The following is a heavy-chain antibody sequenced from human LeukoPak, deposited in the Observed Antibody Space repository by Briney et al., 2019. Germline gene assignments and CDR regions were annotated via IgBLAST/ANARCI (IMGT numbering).Heavy chain of an antibody. D-gene: IGHD3-22*01. CDR1: GFTISSYA. V-gene: IGHV3-30-3*01. Sequence: GGSLRLSCAASGFTISSYAMHWVRQAPGKGLEWVAVISYDGSNKYYADSVKGRFTISRDNSKNTLYLQMNSLRAEDTAVYYCARATDDYYDSSGYPDYWGQGTLVTVSS. CDR2: ISYDGSNK. CDR3: ARATDDYYDSSGYPDY. J-gene: IGHJ4*02.